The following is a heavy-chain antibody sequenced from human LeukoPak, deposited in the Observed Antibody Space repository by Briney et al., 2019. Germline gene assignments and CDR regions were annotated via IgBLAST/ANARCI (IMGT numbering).Heavy chain of an antibody. CDR2: IYYTGRT. CDR3: ARLLDNDNSGDPDTFDV. J-gene: IGHJ3*01. CDR1: GGSVSRHY. Sequence: SETLSLTCGVSGGSVSRHYWSWIRQPPGKDLEWIGFIYYTGRTRYNPSLQSRVTISVGTSENKFSLKLTSVTAADTAVYYCARLLDNDNSGDPDTFDVWGKGTVVTVSS. D-gene: IGHD3-22*01. V-gene: IGHV4-59*02.